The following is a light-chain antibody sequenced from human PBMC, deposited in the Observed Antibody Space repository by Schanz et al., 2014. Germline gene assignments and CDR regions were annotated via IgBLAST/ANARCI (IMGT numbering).Light chain of an antibody. J-gene: IGKJ5*01. CDR1: QGIRND. CDR3: QKYNSAPLIT. V-gene: IGKV1-6*01. CDR2: AAS. Sequence: IQMTQSPSAMSASVGDRVTITCRASQGIRNDLGWYQQKPGKAPKLLIYAASSLESGVPSRFSGSGSGTDFTLTISSLQPEDVATYYCQKYNSAPLITFGQGTRLEIK.